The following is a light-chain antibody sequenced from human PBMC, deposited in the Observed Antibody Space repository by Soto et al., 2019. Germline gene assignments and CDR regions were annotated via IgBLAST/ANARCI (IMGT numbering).Light chain of an antibody. J-gene: IGKJ4*01. V-gene: IGKV4-1*01. CDR3: QQYFSAPHT. CDR2: WAS. CDR1: QSVLYSTDNNNY. Sequence: DIVTTQSPDSLAVSLGERATINCKSSQSVLYSTDNNNYLAWYQQKPGQPPKLLIYWASTRDSGVPDRFSGSGSGTDFTLTISGLQAEDVAVYYCQQYFSAPHTFGGGTKVEIK.